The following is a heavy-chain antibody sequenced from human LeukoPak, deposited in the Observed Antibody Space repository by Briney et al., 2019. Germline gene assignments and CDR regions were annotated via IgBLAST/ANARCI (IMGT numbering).Heavy chain of an antibody. CDR1: GXTFSSYA. CDR2: ISSNGGST. CDR3: ARSPGEVVNPEYAFDI. J-gene: IGHJ3*02. D-gene: IGHD3-10*01. Sequence: GGSLRLSCAASGXTFSSYAMHWVRQAPGKGLEYVSAISSNGGSTYYANSVKGRFTISRDNSKNTLYLQMGSLSAEDMAVYYCARSPGEVVNPEYAFDIWGQGTMVTVSS. V-gene: IGHV3-64*01.